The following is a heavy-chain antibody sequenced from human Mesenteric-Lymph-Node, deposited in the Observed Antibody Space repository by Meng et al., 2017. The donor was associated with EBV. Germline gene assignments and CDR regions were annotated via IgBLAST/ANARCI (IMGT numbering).Heavy chain of an antibody. J-gene: IGHJ5*02. CDR3: ARIGGKDTAMITRWFDP. CDR2: IYHSGTT. CDR1: NASIRSSDW. D-gene: IGHD5-18*01. V-gene: IGHV4-4*02. Sequence: HVQLPASGPGLVTPSGTLSLTCAVSNASIRSSDWGRWVRQSPGKGLEWIGEIYHSGTTSYNPSLKSRATLSVDKSRNEFSLKLSSVTAADTAVYFCARIGGKDTAMITRWFDPWGQGTLVTVSS.